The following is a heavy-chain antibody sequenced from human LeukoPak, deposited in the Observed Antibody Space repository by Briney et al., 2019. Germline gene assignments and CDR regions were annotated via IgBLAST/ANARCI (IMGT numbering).Heavy chain of an antibody. CDR1: GYTFTGYY. D-gene: IGHD2-8*01. Sequence: ASVKVSCKASGYTFTGYYMHWVRQAPGQGLEWMGWINPNSGGTNYAQKFQGRVTMTRDTSTSTAYMELGSLRSDDTAVYYCARGNGHGPYYYMDVWGKGTTV. CDR2: INPNSGGT. V-gene: IGHV1-2*02. CDR3: ARGNGHGPYYYMDV. J-gene: IGHJ6*03.